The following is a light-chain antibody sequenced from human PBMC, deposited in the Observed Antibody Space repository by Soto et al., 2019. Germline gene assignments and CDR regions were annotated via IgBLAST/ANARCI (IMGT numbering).Light chain of an antibody. CDR2: WAS. CDR3: QQYYSTPIT. V-gene: IGKV4-1*01. J-gene: IGKJ5*01. CDR1: QSVLYSSNNKNY. Sequence: DSVMTQSPDALAVSLGDRATINCKSSQSVLYSSNNKNYLAWYQQKPGQPPKLLIYWASTRESGVPDRFSGSGSGTDFTLTISSLQAEDVAVYYCQQYYSTPITFGQGTRLEIK.